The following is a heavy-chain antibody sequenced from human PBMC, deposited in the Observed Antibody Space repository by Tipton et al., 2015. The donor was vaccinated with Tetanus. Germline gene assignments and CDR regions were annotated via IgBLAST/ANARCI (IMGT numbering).Heavy chain of an antibody. Sequence: QMQLVQSGGGVVMPGGSLRLSCAASGFTFSNNYMSWIRQAPGKGLEWISYITGGGTSTFYADSGRGRFTIARDNAKKSLFLQMNSLRDEDTAVYYCARERRGSYAVFDYWGQGALVTVSS. CDR1: GFTFSNNY. CDR3: ARERRGSYAVFDY. V-gene: IGHV3-11*04. D-gene: IGHD3-16*01. CDR2: ITGGGTST. J-gene: IGHJ4*02.